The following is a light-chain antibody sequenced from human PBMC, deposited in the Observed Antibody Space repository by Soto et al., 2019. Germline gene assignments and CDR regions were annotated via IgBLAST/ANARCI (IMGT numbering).Light chain of an antibody. Sequence: EIVMTQSPTILSVSPGERATLSCRASQSVSSNLAWYQQKPGQAPRLLIYGASSRATGIADRFSGSGSGTDFTLTISRLEPEDFALYYCQQYGYSPITFGQGTRLEIK. CDR1: QSVSSN. J-gene: IGKJ5*01. CDR3: QQYGYSPIT. CDR2: GAS. V-gene: IGKV3-20*01.